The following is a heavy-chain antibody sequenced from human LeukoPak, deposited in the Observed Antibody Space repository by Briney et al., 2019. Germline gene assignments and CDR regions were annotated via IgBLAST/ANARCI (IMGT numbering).Heavy chain of an antibody. Sequence: GGSLRLSCAASGFTFSSYAMHWVRQAPGKGLEWVAVISYDGSNKYYADSVKGRFTISRDNSKNTLYLQMNSLRAEDTAVYYCAKDPQPYDFWTLDFFVGYWGQGTLVTVSS. CDR2: ISYDGSNK. CDR1: GFTFSSYA. J-gene: IGHJ4*02. CDR3: AKDPQPYDFWTLDFFVGY. D-gene: IGHD3-3*01. V-gene: IGHV3-30*04.